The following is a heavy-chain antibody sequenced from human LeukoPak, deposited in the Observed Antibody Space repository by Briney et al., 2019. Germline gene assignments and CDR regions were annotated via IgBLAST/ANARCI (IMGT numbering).Heavy chain of an antibody. CDR1: GGSISGSSYY. J-gene: IGHJ4*02. V-gene: IGHV4-39*07. Sequence: PSETLSLTCTVSGGSISGSSYYWGWIRQPPGKGREGIGSIYSSGSTYYNPSLKSPFTISLAPPKTHFSLKLTSVTAADTAVYYCARDTIFGVVKFFDYWGREPWSPSPQ. CDR2: IYSSGST. D-gene: IGHD3-3*01. CDR3: ARDTIFGVVKFFDY.